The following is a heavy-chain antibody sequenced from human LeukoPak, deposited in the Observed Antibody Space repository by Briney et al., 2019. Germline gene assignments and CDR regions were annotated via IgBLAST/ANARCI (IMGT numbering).Heavy chain of an antibody. CDR2: ISAYNGNT. CDR3: ARVGDYGEEAFDI. V-gene: IGHV1-18*04. J-gene: IGHJ3*02. Sequence: ASVKVSCKASGYTFTSYYMHWVRQAPGQGLEWMGWISAYNGNTNYAQKFQGRVTMTTDTSTSTVYMELRSLRSDDTAVYYCARVGDYGEEAFDIWGQGTMVTVSS. CDR1: GYTFTSYY. D-gene: IGHD4-17*01.